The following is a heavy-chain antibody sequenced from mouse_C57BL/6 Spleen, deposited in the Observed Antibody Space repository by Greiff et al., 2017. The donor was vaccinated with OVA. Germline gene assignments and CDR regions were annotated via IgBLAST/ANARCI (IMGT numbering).Heavy chain of an antibody. CDR1: GYAFSSYW. J-gene: IGHJ3*01. CDR2: IYPGDGDT. V-gene: IGHV1-80*01. CDR3: ARDTELTGAFAY. D-gene: IGHD4-1*01. Sequence: QVQLQQSGAELVKPGASVKISCKASGYAFSSYWMNWVKQRPGKGLEWIGQIYPGDGDTTYNGKFKGKATLTADKSSSTAYMQLSSLTSEDSAVYFCARDTELTGAFAYWGQGTLVTVSA.